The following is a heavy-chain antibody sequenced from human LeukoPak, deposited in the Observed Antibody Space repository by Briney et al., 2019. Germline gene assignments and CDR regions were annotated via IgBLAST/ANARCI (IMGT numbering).Heavy chain of an antibody. CDR2: IYYTGST. CDR1: GASISGGTYY. D-gene: IGHD1-26*01. V-gene: IGHV4-39*01. CDR3: ARRGGSGGAFDY. J-gene: IGHJ4*02. Sequence: SETLSLTCSVSGASISGGTYYWGWIRQPPGKGLEWIGSIYYTGSTYDNPSLKSRVTISVDTSKNQFSLKLSSVTAADTAVYYCARRGGSGGAFDYWGQGTLVTVSS.